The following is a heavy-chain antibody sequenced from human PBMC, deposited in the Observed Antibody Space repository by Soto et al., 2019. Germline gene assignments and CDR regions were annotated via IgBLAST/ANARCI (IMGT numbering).Heavy chain of an antibody. D-gene: IGHD6-19*01. V-gene: IGHV1-3*01. Sequence: ASVKVSCKASGYTFISYTMHWVRQAPGQRLEWMGWINAGNGNTKYSQKFQGRVTFTRDTSATTAYMELSSLTSEDTAVYYCARDRAVAVAANFDYWGQGTLVTVSS. CDR1: GYTFISYT. J-gene: IGHJ4*02. CDR3: ARDRAVAVAANFDY. CDR2: INAGNGNT.